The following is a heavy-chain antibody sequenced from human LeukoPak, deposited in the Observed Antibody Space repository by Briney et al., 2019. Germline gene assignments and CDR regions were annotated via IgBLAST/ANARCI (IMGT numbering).Heavy chain of an antibody. CDR2: ISAYNGNT. CDR1: GYTFTSYG. V-gene: IGHV1-18*01. CDR3: ARALSPRYCSGGSCYPGLDYYYYMDG. J-gene: IGHJ6*03. D-gene: IGHD2-15*01. Sequence: ASVKVSCKASGYTFTSYGISWVRQAPGQGLEWMGWISAYNGNTNYAQKLQGRVTMTTDTSTSTAYMELRSLRSDDTAVYYCARALSPRYCSGGSCYPGLDYYYYMDGWGKATTVTVSS.